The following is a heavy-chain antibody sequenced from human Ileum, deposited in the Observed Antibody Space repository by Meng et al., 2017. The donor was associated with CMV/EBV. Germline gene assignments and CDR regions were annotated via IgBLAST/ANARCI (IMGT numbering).Heavy chain of an antibody. V-gene: IGHV3-23*01. Sequence: SCVVSGFNLSDSYMSWIRQAPGKGLEWVAAISGSGANSYYAESVKGRATISRDNSKNTLLLELNGLRAEDTAVYYCAKDRYFEPAHFDYWGQGTLVTVSS. CDR3: AKDRYFEPAHFDY. J-gene: IGHJ4*02. D-gene: IGHD3-9*01. CDR2: ISGSGANS. CDR1: GFNLSDSY.